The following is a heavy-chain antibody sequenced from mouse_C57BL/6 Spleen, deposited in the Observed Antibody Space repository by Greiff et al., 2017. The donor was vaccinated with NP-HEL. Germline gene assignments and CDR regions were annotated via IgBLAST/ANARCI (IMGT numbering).Heavy chain of an antibody. D-gene: IGHD1-1*01. J-gene: IGHJ4*01. V-gene: IGHV1-18*01. CDR1: GYTFTDYN. CDR2: INPNNGGT. Sequence: LQESGPELVKPGASVKIPCKASGYTFTDYNMDWVKQSHGKSLEWIGDINPNNGGTIYNQKFKGKATLTVDKSSSTAYMELRSLTSEDTAVYYCARGDYYGSSYAMDYWGQGTSVTVSS. CDR3: ARGDYYGSSYAMDY.